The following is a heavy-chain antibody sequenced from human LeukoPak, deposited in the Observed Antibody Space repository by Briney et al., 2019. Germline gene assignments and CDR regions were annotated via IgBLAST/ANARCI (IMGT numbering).Heavy chain of an antibody. D-gene: IGHD1-26*01. CDR2: ISYDGSNK. V-gene: IGHV3-30-3*01. CDR3: ARDHELLRGLDYFDY. J-gene: IGHJ4*02. Sequence: GGSLRLSCAASGFTFSSYAMHWVRQAPGKGLEWVAVISYDGSNKYYADSVKGRFTISRDNSKNTLYLQMNSLRAEDTAVYYCARDHELLRGLDYFDYWGQGTLVTVSS. CDR1: GFTFSSYA.